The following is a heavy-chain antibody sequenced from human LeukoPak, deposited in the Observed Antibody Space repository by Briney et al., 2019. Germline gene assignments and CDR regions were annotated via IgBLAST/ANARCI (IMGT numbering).Heavy chain of an antibody. V-gene: IGHV3-74*01. CDR2: ISFDGNTT. CDR1: GFTFKSHW. J-gene: IGHJ4*02. CDR3: AKTDYGDDLYYFNS. D-gene: IGHD4-17*01. Sequence: GGSLRLSCAGSGFTFKSHWMHWVRQAPGKGLVWVSRISFDGNTTNYADSVRGRFTISRDNAKNTLYLQMNSLRAEDTAFYYCAKTDYGDDLYYFNSWGQGTLVTVSS.